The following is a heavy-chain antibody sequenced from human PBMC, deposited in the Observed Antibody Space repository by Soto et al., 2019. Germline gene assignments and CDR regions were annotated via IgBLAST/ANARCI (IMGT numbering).Heavy chain of an antibody. CDR1: GFTFSDYY. D-gene: IGHD3-22*01. J-gene: IGHJ4*02. CDR3: ARAPPAYYYDSSGYWGFDY. V-gene: IGHV3-11*05. Sequence: PGGSLRLSCAASGFTFSDYYMSWIRQAPGKGLEWVSYISSSSSYTNYADSVKGRFTISRDNAKNSLYLQMNSLRAEDTAVYYCARAPPAYYYDSSGYWGFDYWGQGTLVTVSS. CDR2: ISSSSSYT.